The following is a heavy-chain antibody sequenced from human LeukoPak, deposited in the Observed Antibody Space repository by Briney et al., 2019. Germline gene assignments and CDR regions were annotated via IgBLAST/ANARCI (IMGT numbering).Heavy chain of an antibody. V-gene: IGHV4-39*07. J-gene: IGHJ3*02. D-gene: IGHD3-22*01. CDR1: GASISTRGYY. CDR3: ARRGVYSSGYSDAFDI. CDR2: IYYRGNT. Sequence: SETLSLTCTVSGASISTRGYYWGRIRQPPGNGLEWIGTIYYRGNTYHNPSLEGRVTMSVDTSKNQFSLNVISMTAADTAMYYCARRGVYSSGYSDAFDIWGQGTMVTVSS.